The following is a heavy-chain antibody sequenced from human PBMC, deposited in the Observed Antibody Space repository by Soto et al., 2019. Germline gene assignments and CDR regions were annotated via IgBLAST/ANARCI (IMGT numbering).Heavy chain of an antibody. CDR2: IIPIFGTA. CDR3: ARSYYYDSSGYKEVGVDWYFDL. V-gene: IGHV1-69*01. Sequence: QVPLVQSGAEVKKPGSSVKVSCKASGGTFSSYAISWVRQAPGQGLEWMGGIIPIFGTANYAQKFQGRVTITADESTSTAYMELSSLRSEDTAVYYCARSYYYDSSGYKEVGVDWYFDLWGRGTLVTVSS. CDR1: GGTFSSYA. J-gene: IGHJ2*01. D-gene: IGHD3-22*01.